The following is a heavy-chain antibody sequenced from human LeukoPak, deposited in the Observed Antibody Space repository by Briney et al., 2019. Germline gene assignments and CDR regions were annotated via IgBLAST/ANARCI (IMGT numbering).Heavy chain of an antibody. J-gene: IGHJ4*02. CDR3: ARVRTIAAVGPDFDY. CDR1: GYTFTSYY. D-gene: IGHD6-13*01. Sequence: ASVKVSCKASGYTFTSYYMHWVRQAPGQGLEWMGIITTSGGSTNYAQNFQGRVTMTRDTSMSTVYMELTSLGSEDTAVYYCARVRTIAAVGPDFDYWGQGTLVTVSS. CDR2: ITTSGGST. V-gene: IGHV1-46*01.